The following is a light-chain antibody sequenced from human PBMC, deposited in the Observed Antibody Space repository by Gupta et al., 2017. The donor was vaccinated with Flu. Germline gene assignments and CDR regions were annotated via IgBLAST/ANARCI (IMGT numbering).Light chain of an antibody. CDR1: QSVSSN. V-gene: IGKV3-15*01. Sequence: EIVMTQSPATLSVSLGERATLSCRANQSVSSNLAWYQQKPGQAPRLLIYGASTRATGIPARFSGSGSGTEFTLTISSLQSEDFAVYYCQQYNNWPWTFGKGTKVEIK. CDR2: GAS. J-gene: IGKJ1*01. CDR3: QQYNNWPWT.